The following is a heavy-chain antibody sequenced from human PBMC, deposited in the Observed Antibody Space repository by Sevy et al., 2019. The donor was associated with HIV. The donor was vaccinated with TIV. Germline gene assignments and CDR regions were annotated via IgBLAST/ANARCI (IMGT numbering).Heavy chain of an antibody. CDR2: IKQDGSEK. V-gene: IGHV3-7*01. CDR1: GFTFSNYW. D-gene: IGHD6-13*01. J-gene: IGHJ4*02. Sequence: GGSLRLSCAASGFTFSNYWMSWVRQAPGKGLEWVANIKQDGSEKYYVDSVKGRFSISRDNAKSSLYLQMNSLRDEDTDVYYCARGGRTSWYGGDFDYWGQGTLVTVSS. CDR3: ARGGRTSWYGGDFDY.